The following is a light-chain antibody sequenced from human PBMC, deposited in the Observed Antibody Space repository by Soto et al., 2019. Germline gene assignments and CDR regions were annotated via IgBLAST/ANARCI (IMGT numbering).Light chain of an antibody. CDR2: GVS. J-gene: IGKJ5*01. CDR3: QQYNNWPRT. CDR1: QLFSSN. Sequence: EIVLTQSPCTLSLSPGESVTLSCRASQLFSSNLAWYQHKPGQAPRLLIYGVSTRDTGVPDRFSGSASGTEFTLTISSLQSEDFAVYYCQQYNNWPRTFGQGTRLENK. V-gene: IGKV3-15*01.